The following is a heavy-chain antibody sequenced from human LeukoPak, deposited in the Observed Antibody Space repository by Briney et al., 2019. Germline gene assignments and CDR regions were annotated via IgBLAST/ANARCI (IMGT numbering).Heavy chain of an antibody. CDR2: ISGSGGST. CDR1: GFTFSSYA. CDR3: ARAGEIVAADDY. D-gene: IGHD5-12*01. V-gene: IGHV3-23*01. J-gene: IGHJ4*02. Sequence: GGSLRLSCAASGFTFSSYAMSWVRQAPGKGLEWVSAISGSGGSTYYADSVKGRFTISRDNAKNSLYLQMNSLRAEDTAVYYCARAGEIVAADDYWGQGTLVTVSS.